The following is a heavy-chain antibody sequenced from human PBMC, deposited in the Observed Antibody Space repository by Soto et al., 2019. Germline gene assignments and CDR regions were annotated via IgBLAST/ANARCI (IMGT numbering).Heavy chain of an antibody. CDR3: ARDRVDSGYGDY. Sequence: QVQLVQSGAEGKKPGASVKVSCKASGYTFTSYGISWVRQAPGQGLEWMGWISAYKGNTNYAQKLQGRVTMTTDTSTRTAYMELRSLRSADTAVYYCARDRVDSGYGDYWGQGTLVTVSS. CDR2: ISAYKGNT. D-gene: IGHD5-12*01. J-gene: IGHJ4*02. V-gene: IGHV1-18*01. CDR1: GYTFTSYG.